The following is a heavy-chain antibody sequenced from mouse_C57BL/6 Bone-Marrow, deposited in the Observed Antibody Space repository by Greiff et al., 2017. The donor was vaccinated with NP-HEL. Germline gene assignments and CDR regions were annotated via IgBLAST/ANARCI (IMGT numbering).Heavy chain of an antibody. CDR3: ARVFDY. CDR1: GFNIKNTY. CDR2: IDPANGNT. V-gene: IGHV14-3*01. J-gene: IGHJ2*01. Sequence: VQLQQSVAELVRPGASVKLSCTASGFNIKNTYMYWVKQRPEQGLEWIGRIDPANGNTKYVPKFQGKATITADTSSNTAYLQLSSLTSEDTAIYYCARVFDYWGQGTTLTVSS.